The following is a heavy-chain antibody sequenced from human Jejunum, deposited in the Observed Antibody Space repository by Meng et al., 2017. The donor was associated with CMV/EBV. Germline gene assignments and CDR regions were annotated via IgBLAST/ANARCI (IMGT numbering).Heavy chain of an antibody. CDR2: AYYRSKWFY. V-gene: IGHV6-1*01. CDR3: ARGLYDSSWSTFDY. CDR1: GDTVSSKSAA. D-gene: IGHD6-13*01. Sequence: HVQLPQSGPGLLKPSQTLSLTCAISGDTVSSKSAAWNWIRQSPSRGLEWLGRAYYRSKWFYDYALSVKSRININPDTSKNRFSLQLNSVTPEDTAVYYCARGLYDSSWSTFDYWGQGTLVTVSS. J-gene: IGHJ4*02.